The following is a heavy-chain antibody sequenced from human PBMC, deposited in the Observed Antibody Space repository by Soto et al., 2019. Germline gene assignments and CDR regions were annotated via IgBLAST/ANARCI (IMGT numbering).Heavy chain of an antibody. J-gene: IGHJ4*02. Sequence: QVQLVQSGAEVKKPGASVKVSCKASGYTFTSYGISWVRQAPGQGLEWMGWISAYNGNTNYAQKIQGRVTMTTDTSTSKAYRELRSLRSDDTAVYYCARDEWSLTTVTTGFDYWGQGTLVTVSS. CDR3: ARDEWSLTTVTTGFDY. D-gene: IGHD4-17*01. V-gene: IGHV1-18*01. CDR2: ISAYNGNT. CDR1: GYTFTSYG.